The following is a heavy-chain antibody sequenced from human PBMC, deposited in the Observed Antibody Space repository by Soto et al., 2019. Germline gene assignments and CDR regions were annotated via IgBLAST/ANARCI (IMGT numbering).Heavy chain of an antibody. V-gene: IGHV4-31*03. CDR3: ARDVLYGGNEYYFDY. Sequence: KTSETLSLTCTVSGGSISSGGYYWSWIRQHPEKGLELIGYISYNGRTYSNPSLRSRVTISADTSKNQFSLKLSSVTAADTAVYYCARDVLYGGNEYYFDYWGQGTLVTVSS. CDR2: ISYNGRT. D-gene: IGHD4-17*01. CDR1: GGSISSGGYY. J-gene: IGHJ4*02.